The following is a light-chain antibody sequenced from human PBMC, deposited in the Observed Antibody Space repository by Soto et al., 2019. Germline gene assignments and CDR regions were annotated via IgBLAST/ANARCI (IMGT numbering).Light chain of an antibody. Sequence: QSVLTQPPSVSGAPVQRVAISCTGSSSNIGAGFDVHWYQQLPGTAPRLVIYGNINRPSGVPDRFSGSKSGTSASLAITGLQAEDEADYYCQSSDSSMSRIFGTGTKVTVL. V-gene: IGLV1-40*01. CDR2: GNI. J-gene: IGLJ1*01. CDR3: QSSDSSMSRI. CDR1: SSNIGAGFD.